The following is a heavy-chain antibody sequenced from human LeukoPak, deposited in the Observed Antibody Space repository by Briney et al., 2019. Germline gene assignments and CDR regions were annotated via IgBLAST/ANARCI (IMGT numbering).Heavy chain of an antibody. J-gene: IGHJ3*02. D-gene: IGHD1-7*01. CDR1: GGSISSYY. Sequence: SETLSLTCTVPGGSISSYYWSWIRQPPGKGLEWIGYIYYSGSTNYNPSLKSRVTISVDTSKNQFSLKLSSVTAADTAVYYCASPPGWNYVGSRDHDAFDIWGQGTMVTVSS. CDR3: ASPPGWNYVGSRDHDAFDI. CDR2: IYYSGST. V-gene: IGHV4-59*01.